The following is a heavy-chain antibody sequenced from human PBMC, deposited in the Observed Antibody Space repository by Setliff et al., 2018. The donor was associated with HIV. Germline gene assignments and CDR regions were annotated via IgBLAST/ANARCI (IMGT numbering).Heavy chain of an antibody. CDR1: GFILSDYY. CDR2: ISSAGSTT. J-gene: IGHJ4*02. Sequence: GGSLRLSCAASGFILSDYYMSWIRQAPGKGLEWVSCISSAGSTTYYADSVKGRFIVSRDDSKNTLFLEMTSLRVEDTAMYYCAQGHYGAWGPGTLVTVSS. CDR3: AQGHYGA. V-gene: IGHV3-11*01. D-gene: IGHD4-17*01.